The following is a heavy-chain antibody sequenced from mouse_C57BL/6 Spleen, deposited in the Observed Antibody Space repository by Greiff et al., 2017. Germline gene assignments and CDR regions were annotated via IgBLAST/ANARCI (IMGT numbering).Heavy chain of an antibody. CDR1: GYTFTSYW. CDR2: IDPSDSET. J-gene: IGHJ1*03. CDR3: AKYYYGSSWYVDV. Sequence: QVQLQQPGAELVRPGSSVKLSCKASGYTFTSYWMHWVKQRPIQGLEWIGNIDPSDSETHYNQKFKDKATLTVDKSSSTAYMQLSSLTSEDSAVYYCAKYYYGSSWYVDVWGTGTTVTVSS. D-gene: IGHD1-1*01. V-gene: IGHV1-52*01.